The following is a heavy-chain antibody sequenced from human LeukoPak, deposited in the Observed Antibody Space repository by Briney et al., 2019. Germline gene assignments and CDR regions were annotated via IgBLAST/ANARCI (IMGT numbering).Heavy chain of an antibody. CDR1: GYSFTSYW. D-gene: IGHD3-22*01. J-gene: IGHJ4*02. CDR3: ARLTYYYDSSGSPEYYFDY. CDR2: IYPGDSDT. V-gene: IGHV5-51*01. Sequence: GESLKISCKGSGYSFTSYWIGWVRQMPGKGLEWMGIIYPGDSDTRYSPSFQGQVTISADKSISTAYLQWSSLKASDTAMYYCARLTYYYDSSGSPEYYFDYWGQGTLVTVSS.